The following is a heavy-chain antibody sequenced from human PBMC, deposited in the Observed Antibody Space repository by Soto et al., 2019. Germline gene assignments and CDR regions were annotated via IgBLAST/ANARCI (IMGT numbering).Heavy chain of an antibody. V-gene: IGHV4-59*01. CDR3: ARSYRRYCSGGSCYSYYYYYMDV. CDR1: GGSISSYY. CDR2: IYYSGST. D-gene: IGHD2-15*01. J-gene: IGHJ6*03. Sequence: QVQLQASGPGLVKPSETLSLTCTVSGGSISSYYWSWIRQPPGKGLEWIGYIYYSGSTNYNPSLKSRVTLSVDTSKNQFSLKLSSVTAADTAVYYCARSYRRYCSGGSCYSYYYYYMDVWGKGTTVTVSS.